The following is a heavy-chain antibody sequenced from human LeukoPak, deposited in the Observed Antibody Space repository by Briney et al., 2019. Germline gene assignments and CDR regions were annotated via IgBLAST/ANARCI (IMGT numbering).Heavy chain of an antibody. CDR1: GGTCSSYA. CDR3: ARGGYYDSSGYYYRRSYYYYYMDV. V-gene: IGHV1-69*05. D-gene: IGHD3-22*01. Sequence: ASVKVSCKASGGTCSSYAISWVRQAPGQGLEWMGGIIPIFGTANDAQKFQGRVTITTDESTSTAYMELSSLRSEDTAVYYCARGGYYDSSGYYYRRSYYYYYMDVWGKGTTVTVSS. CDR2: IIPIFGTA. J-gene: IGHJ6*03.